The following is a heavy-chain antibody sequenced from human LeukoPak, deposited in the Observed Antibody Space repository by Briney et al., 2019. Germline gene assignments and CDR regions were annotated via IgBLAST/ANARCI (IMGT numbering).Heavy chain of an antibody. V-gene: IGHV1-46*01. CDR1: GYTFTSYY. J-gene: IGHJ4*02. Sequence: ASVKVSCKASGYTFTSYYMHWVRQAPGQGLEWMGIINPSGGSTGYAQKFQGRVTMTRDTSISTAYMELSRLRSDDTAVYYCARWGRYDYVWGSYRLDALFDYWGQGTLVTVSS. CDR2: INPSGGST. CDR3: ARWGRYDYVWGSYRLDALFDY. D-gene: IGHD3-16*02.